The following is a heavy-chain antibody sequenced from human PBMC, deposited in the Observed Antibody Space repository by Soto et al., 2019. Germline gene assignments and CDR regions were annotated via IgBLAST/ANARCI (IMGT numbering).Heavy chain of an antibody. CDR3: ARVPSSSGRAHFDY. CDR1: GFTFSSYA. CDR2: ISYDGSNK. V-gene: IGHV3-30-3*01. J-gene: IGHJ4*02. D-gene: IGHD2-15*01. Sequence: GGSLRLSCAAAGFTFSSYAVRGVRQAPGKGLEWVAVISYDGSNKYYADSVKGRFTISRDNSKNTLYLQMNSLRAEDTAVYYCARVPSSSGRAHFDYWGQGTLVTVSS.